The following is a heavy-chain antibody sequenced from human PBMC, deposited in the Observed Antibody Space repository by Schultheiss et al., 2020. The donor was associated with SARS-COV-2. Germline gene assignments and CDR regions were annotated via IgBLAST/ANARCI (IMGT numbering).Heavy chain of an antibody. D-gene: IGHD2-8*01. Sequence: SETLSLTCAVYGGSFSGYYWSWIRQPPGKGLEWIGDIYYSGSTNYNPSLKSRVTISVDTSKNQFSLKLSSVTAADTAVYYCARYCTNGVCYTGGYYYGMDVWGRGTTVTGSS. CDR3: ARYCTNGVCYTGGYYYGMDV. CDR1: GGSFSGYY. CDR2: IYYSGST. V-gene: IGHV4-59*01. J-gene: IGHJ6*02.